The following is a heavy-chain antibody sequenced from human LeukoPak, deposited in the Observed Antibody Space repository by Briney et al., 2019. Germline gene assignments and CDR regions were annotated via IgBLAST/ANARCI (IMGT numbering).Heavy chain of an antibody. V-gene: IGHV3-33*06. D-gene: IGHD6-19*01. J-gene: IGHJ6*03. CDR2: IWCDGSNK. CDR3: AKASQWQVHYYYYMDV. CDR1: GFTFSSYG. Sequence: GGSLRLSCAASGFTFSSYGMHWVRQAPGKGLEWVAVIWCDGSNKYYADSVKGRFTISRDNSKNTLYLQMNSLRAEDTAVYYCAKASQWQVHYYYYMDVWGKGTTVTVSS.